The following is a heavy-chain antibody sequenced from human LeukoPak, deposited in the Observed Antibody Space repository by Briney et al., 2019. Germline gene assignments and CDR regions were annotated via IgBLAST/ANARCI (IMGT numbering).Heavy chain of an antibody. V-gene: IGHV4-38-2*02. CDR2: IYHSGST. D-gene: IGHD4-17*01. J-gene: IGHJ3*02. CDR3: ARDYSRIYGRGAFDI. Sequence: PSETLSLTCTVSGYSISSGYYWGWIRQPPGKGLEWIGSIYHSGSTYYNPSLKSRVTISVDTSKNQFSLKLSSVTAADTAVYYCARDYSRIYGRGAFDIWGQGTMVTVSS. CDR1: GYSISSGYY.